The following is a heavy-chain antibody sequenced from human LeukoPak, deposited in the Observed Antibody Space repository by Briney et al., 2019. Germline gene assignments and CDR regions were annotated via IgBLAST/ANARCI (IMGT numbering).Heavy chain of an antibody. Sequence: PGGFLRLSCAASGFTFSNYWMHWVRQAPGKGLEWVANIKQDGSEKYYVDSVKGRFTISRDNAKNSLYLQMNTLRAEDTAMYYCAKDAQPRSRWFDPWGQGTLVTVSS. CDR3: AKDAQPRSRWFDP. D-gene: IGHD3-16*01. J-gene: IGHJ5*02. CDR2: IKQDGSEK. V-gene: IGHV3-7*03. CDR1: GFTFSNYW.